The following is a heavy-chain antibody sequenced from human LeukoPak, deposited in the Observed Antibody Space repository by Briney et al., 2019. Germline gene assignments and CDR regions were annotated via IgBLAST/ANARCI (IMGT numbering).Heavy chain of an antibody. J-gene: IGHJ4*02. CDR1: GSSISSGDYY. CDR3: ARSAVTSLYYFDY. CDR2: IYYSGST. Sequence: SQTLSPTCTVSGSSISSGDYYWSWIRQPPGKGLEWIGYIYYSGSTYYNPSLKSRVTISVDTSKNQFSLKLSSVTAADTAVYYCARSAVTSLYYFDYWGQGTLVTVSS. V-gene: IGHV4-30-4*01. D-gene: IGHD4-17*01.